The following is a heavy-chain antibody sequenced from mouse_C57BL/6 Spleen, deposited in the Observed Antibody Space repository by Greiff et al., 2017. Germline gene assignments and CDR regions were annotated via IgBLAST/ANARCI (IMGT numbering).Heavy chain of an antibody. CDR3: AEGGNYPYYFDY. CDR2: IYPGSGST. D-gene: IGHD2-1*01. J-gene: IGHJ2*01. CDR1: GYTFTSYW. Sequence: VQLQQSGAELVKPGASVKMSCKASGYTFTSYWITWVKQRPGQGLEWIGDIYPGSGSTNYNEKFKSKATLTVDTSSSTAYMQLSSLTSEDSAVYYCAEGGNYPYYFDYWGQGTTLTVSS. V-gene: IGHV1-55*01.